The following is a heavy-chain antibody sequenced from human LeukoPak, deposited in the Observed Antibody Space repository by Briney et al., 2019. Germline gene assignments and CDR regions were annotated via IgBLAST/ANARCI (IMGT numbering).Heavy chain of an antibody. CDR1: GFSVSNTY. V-gene: IGHV3-53*04. Sequence: GGSLRLSCAASGFSVSNTYMSWVRQAPGKGLEWVSVIYSGDSGVSTYYADSVKGRFTISRHNSKNTLYLQMSSLRAEDTAVYFWARSAARLRYYYAMDVWGQGTTVTACS. CDR2: IYSGDSGVST. J-gene: IGHJ6*02. CDR3: ARSAARLRYYYAMDV. D-gene: IGHD6-6*01.